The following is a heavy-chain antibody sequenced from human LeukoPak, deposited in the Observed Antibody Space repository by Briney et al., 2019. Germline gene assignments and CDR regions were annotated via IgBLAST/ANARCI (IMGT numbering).Heavy chain of an antibody. V-gene: IGHV1-58*02. D-gene: IGHD3-22*01. CDR2: IVVGSGNT. CDR3: AAATSYDSSGYYRDY. CDR1: GFTFTSSA. J-gene: IGHJ4*02. Sequence: SVKVSCKASGFTFTSSAMQGVRQPRGQRLEGLGWIVVGSGNTNYAQKFQERVTITRDMSTSTAFMELSSLRSEDTAVYYCAAATSYDSSGYYRDYWGQGTLVTVSS.